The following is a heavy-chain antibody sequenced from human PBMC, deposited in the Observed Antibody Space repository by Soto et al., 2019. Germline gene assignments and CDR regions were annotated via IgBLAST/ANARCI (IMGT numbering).Heavy chain of an antibody. CDR1: GFIFANYG. CDR2: ITYEGSNK. V-gene: IGHV3-30*18. CDR3: AKARGANNWANYYGLDV. Sequence: PGGPLRLSCAAPGFIFANYGMHWVRQAPGKGLEWVALITYEGSNKYYADAVKGRFTISRDNAKNMVSLQMDSLRAEDTAVYYCAKARGANNWANYYGLDVWGQGTTVTVSS. D-gene: IGHD1-1*01. J-gene: IGHJ6*02.